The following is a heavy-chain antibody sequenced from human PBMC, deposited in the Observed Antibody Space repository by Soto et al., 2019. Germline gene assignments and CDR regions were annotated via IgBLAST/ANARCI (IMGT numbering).Heavy chain of an antibody. D-gene: IGHD6-19*01. CDR1: EFTVSSNY. CDR2: FYNTGST. CDR3: AGSSRWYVIDY. V-gene: IGHV3-66*01. J-gene: IGHJ4*02. Sequence: EVQLVESGGGLVQPVGSLRLSCAASEFTVSSNYMNWVRQAPGKGLEWVSIFYNTGSTYYADSVKGRFTISRDNSKNTLYLQMNSLRAEDTAVYYCAGSSRWYVIDYWGQGSLVTVSS.